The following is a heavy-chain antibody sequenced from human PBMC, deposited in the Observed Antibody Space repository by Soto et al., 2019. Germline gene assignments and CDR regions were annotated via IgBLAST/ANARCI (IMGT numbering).Heavy chain of an antibody. D-gene: IGHD5-12*01. CDR3: ARDHHRYSGYDYVDY. CDR1: GFTFSDYY. J-gene: IGHJ4*02. V-gene: IGHV3-11*05. Sequence: QVQLVESGGGLVKPGGSLRLSCAASGFTFSDYYMSWIRQAPGKGVEWVSYISSSSSYTNYADSVKGRFTISRDNAKNSLYLQMNSLRAEYTAVYYCARDHHRYSGYDYVDYWGQGTLVTVSS. CDR2: ISSSSSYT.